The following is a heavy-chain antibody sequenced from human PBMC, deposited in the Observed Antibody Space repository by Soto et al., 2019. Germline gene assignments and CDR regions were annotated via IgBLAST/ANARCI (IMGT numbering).Heavy chain of an antibody. J-gene: IGHJ4*01. CDR2: TYYRSKWYN. V-gene: IGHV6-1*01. CDR1: GDSVSSNSAA. CDR3: AREAIAAAGRASFDY. Sequence: SQTLSLTCAISGDSVSSNSAAWNWIRQSPSRGLEWLGRTYYRSKWYNDYAVSVKSRITINPDTSKNQFSLQLNSATPEDTAVYYCAREAIAAAGRASFDYWGHGTLVTVSS. D-gene: IGHD6-13*01.